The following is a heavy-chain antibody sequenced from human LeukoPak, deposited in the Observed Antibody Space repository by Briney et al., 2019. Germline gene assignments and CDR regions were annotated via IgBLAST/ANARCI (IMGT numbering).Heavy chain of an antibody. Sequence: SETLSLTCTVSGGSISRSNYFWGWIRQPPGKGLEWIGSIYYSGSTYYNPSLKSRVTISVDTSKNQFSLKLNSVTAADTAVYYCARVLGEFLLYFGSWGQGTLVTVSS. CDR1: GGSISRSNYF. J-gene: IGHJ4*02. V-gene: IGHV4-39*01. D-gene: IGHD3-16*01. CDR3: ARVLGEFLLYFGS. CDR2: IYYSGST.